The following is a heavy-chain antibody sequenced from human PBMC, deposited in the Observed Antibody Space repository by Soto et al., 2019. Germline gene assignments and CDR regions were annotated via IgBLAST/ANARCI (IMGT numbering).Heavy chain of an antibody. V-gene: IGHV3-15*07. J-gene: IGHJ6*02. Sequence: PGGSLRLSCAASGFTFSNAWMNWVRQAPGKGLEWVGRIKSKTDGGTTDYAAPVKGRFTISRDDSKNTLYLQMNSLKTEDTAVYYCTTDRIAVAENYYYYGMDVWGQGTTVTVSS. CDR1: GFTFSNAW. D-gene: IGHD6-19*01. CDR2: IKSKTDGGTT. CDR3: TTDRIAVAENYYYYGMDV.